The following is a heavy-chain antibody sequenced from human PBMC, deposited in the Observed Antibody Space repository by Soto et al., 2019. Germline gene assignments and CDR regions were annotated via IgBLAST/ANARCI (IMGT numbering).Heavy chain of an antibody. J-gene: IGHJ4*02. D-gene: IGHD2-15*01. Sequence: PAGSLSLSPAASGFTFSRYSMNWIRPDPAKGLEWVSSISSSSSYIYYADSVKGRFTISRDNANNSLYLQMNSLRAEDTAVYYCARAYCSGGSCYPRYPDYWGQGTLVTVSS. CDR1: GFTFSRYS. CDR2: ISSSSSYI. CDR3: ARAYCSGGSCYPRYPDY. V-gene: IGHV3-21*01.